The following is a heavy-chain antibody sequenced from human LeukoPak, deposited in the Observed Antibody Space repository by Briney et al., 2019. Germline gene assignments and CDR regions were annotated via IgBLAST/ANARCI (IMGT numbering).Heavy chain of an antibody. CDR2: IYHSGST. CDR3: ARQLYVSGSYYAPMDV. V-gene: IGHV4-38-2*02. J-gene: IGHJ6*03. Sequence: TPSETLSLTCTVSGYSISSGYYWGWIRQPPGKGLEWIGSIYHSGSTYYNPSLKSRVTISIDTSKNQFSLKLTSVTAADTAVYFCARQLYVSGSYYAPMDVWGKGTTVMISS. D-gene: IGHD3-10*01. CDR1: GYSISSGYY.